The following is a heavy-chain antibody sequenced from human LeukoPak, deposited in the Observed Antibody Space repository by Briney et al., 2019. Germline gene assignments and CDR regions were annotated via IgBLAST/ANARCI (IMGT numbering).Heavy chain of an antibody. J-gene: IGHJ4*02. D-gene: IGHD4-23*01. CDR2: IWYDGSNK. V-gene: IGHV3-33*01. Sequence: GGSLRLSCAASGFTFNSYDMHWIRQAPGKGLEWVALIWYDGSNKYYPDSVKGRFTISRDDSKNTLYLQMNSLRAEDTAVYYCARYVGGGNSGGFDYWGQGTLVIVSS. CDR1: GFTFNSYD. CDR3: ARYVGGGNSGGFDY.